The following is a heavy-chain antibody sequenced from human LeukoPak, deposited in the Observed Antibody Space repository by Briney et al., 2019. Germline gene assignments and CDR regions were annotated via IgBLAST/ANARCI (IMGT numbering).Heavy chain of an antibody. V-gene: IGHV4-59*01. CDR2: IYYSGST. CDR3: AREGFDGGYRTFDY. CDR1: GGSISSYY. J-gene: IGHJ4*02. D-gene: IGHD5-12*01. Sequence: SETLSLTCTVSGGSISSYYWSWIRQPPGKGLERIGYIYYSGSTNYNPSLKSRVTISVDTSKNQFSLKLSSVTAADTAVYYCAREGFDGGYRTFDYWGQGTLVTVSS.